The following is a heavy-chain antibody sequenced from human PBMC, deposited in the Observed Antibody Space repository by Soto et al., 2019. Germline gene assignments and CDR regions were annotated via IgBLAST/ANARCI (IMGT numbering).Heavy chain of an antibody. V-gene: IGHV3-7*01. Sequence: GGSLRLSCAASGFTFSRYWMSWVRQAPGKGLEWVANIKQDEGEKEYVDSVKGRFTTSRDNAKNSLYLQMSSLRVEDTAVYYCAHYSSGRAFDIWGQGTMVTVSS. J-gene: IGHJ3*02. CDR2: IKQDEGEK. CDR1: GFTFSRYW. D-gene: IGHD6-19*01. CDR3: AHYSSGRAFDI.